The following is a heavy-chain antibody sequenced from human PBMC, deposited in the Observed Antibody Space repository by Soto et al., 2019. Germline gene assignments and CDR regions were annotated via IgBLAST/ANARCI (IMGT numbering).Heavy chain of an antibody. CDR3: ARIPYYYDTGGTDYF. J-gene: IGHJ4*02. CDR1: GHPFLDFY. V-gene: IGHV1-2*02. CDR2: INPNTGAT. Sequence: QVQLVQSGDEVRKPGASVRVSCSPSGHPFLDFYVHWVRQAPGKGLEWLGWINPNTGATNYAQKFEGRVTVTRDMSINTAYMELSRLTSDDTAVYYCARIPYYYDTGGTDYFWGPGTLVTVSS. D-gene: IGHD3-22*01.